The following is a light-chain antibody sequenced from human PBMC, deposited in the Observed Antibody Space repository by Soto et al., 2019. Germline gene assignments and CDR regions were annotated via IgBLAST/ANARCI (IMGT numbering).Light chain of an antibody. CDR2: GAF. V-gene: IGKV3-20*01. CDR3: QQYGSSPRT. CDR1: QSVSNNY. J-gene: IGKJ1*01. Sequence: EIVLTQSPDTLSWSPGERATLSCRASQSVSNNYLAWYQQKPGQPPRLLISGAFFRAPGIPDRFSGSGSGTGFTLTISRLEPEDFAVYYCQQYGSSPRTFGQGSKVEIK.